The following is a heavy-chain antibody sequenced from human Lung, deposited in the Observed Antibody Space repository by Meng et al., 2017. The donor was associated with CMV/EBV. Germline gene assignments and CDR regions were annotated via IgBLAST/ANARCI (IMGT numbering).Heavy chain of an antibody. Sequence: QGHLVKSGGEVKKRGASGKVSCKASGYIFTSYDIHWVRQAPGQGLEWMGIINPSGGHTRSAQKFQDRVTMTRDTSTSAVYMDVSSLRSEDTAVYYCARGAYMYGSPQYFFDFWGQGTLVTVSS. CDR1: GYIFTSYD. D-gene: IGHD5-18*01. CDR2: INPSGGHT. J-gene: IGHJ4*02. CDR3: ARGAYMYGSPQYFFDF. V-gene: IGHV1-46*01.